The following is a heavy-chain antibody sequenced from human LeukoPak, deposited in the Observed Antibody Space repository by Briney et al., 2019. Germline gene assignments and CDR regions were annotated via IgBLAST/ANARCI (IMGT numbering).Heavy chain of an antibody. CDR1: GGTFSSYA. V-gene: IGHV1-69*13. Sequence: SVKVSCKASGGTFSSYAISWVRQAPGQGLEWMGGIIPIFGTADYAQKFQGRVTITADESTSTAYMELNSLRSEDTAVYYCARDPSMIRGENTPYFDYWGQGTLVTVSS. J-gene: IGHJ4*02. CDR2: IIPIFGTA. CDR3: ARDPSMIRGENTPYFDY. D-gene: IGHD3-10*01.